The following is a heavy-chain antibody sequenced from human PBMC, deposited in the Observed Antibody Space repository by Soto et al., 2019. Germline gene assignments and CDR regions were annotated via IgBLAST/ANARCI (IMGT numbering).Heavy chain of an antibody. D-gene: IGHD4-17*01. CDR3: ARRYGYYFDY. Sequence: SETLSLTCTVSGGSMSSYYWSWIRQPPGKGLEWIGYIYYSGSTNYNPSLKSRVTISVDTSKNQLSLKLSSATAADTAVYYCARRYGYYFDYWGQGTLVTVSS. CDR1: GGSMSSYY. J-gene: IGHJ4*02. V-gene: IGHV4-59*08. CDR2: IYYSGST.